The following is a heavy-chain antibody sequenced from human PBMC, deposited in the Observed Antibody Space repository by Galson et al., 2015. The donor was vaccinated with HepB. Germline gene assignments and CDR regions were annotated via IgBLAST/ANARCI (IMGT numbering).Heavy chain of an antibody. D-gene: IGHD3-10*01. V-gene: IGHV1-69*05. CDR1: GGTFSSYA. CDR3: ARVAGFGEFSV. J-gene: IGHJ4*02. Sequence: GAEVKKPGASVKVSCKASGGTFSSYAISWVRQAPGQGLEWMGGIIPIFGTANYAQKFQGRVTMTRDTSISTTYMELSRLRSDDTAVYYCARVAGFGEFSVWGQGTLVTVSS. CDR2: IIPIFGTA.